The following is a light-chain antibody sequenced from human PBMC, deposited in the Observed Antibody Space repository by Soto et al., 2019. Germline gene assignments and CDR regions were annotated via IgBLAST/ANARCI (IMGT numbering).Light chain of an antibody. J-gene: IGKJ5*01. CDR3: QQYKNWHPIT. CDR1: QSVSSSY. Sequence: EILLAQSPCTLSLSPGERATLSCRASQSVSSSYLAWYQQKPGQAPRLLIYGASTRATGIPARFSGSGSGTEFTLTISSLQYEDFAVYYCQQYKNWHPITLGQGTRLEIK. CDR2: GAS. V-gene: IGKV3-15*01.